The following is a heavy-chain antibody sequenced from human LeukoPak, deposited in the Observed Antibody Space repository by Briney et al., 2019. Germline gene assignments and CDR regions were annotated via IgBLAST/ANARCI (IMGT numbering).Heavy chain of an antibody. CDR3: AGGDYEHQAY. CDR2: INSDGSST. CDR1: GFTFSSYW. J-gene: IGHJ4*02. Sequence: GGSLRLSCAASGFTFSSYWMHWVRQAPGKELVSVSRINSDGSSTSYADSVKGRFTISRDNAKNTLYLQMNSLRAEDTAVYYCAGGDYEHQAYWGQGTLVTVSS. V-gene: IGHV3-74*01. D-gene: IGHD4-17*01.